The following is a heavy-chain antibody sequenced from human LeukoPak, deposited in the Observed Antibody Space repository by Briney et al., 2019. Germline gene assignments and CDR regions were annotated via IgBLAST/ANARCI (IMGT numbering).Heavy chain of an antibody. D-gene: IGHD6-19*01. J-gene: IGHJ4*02. V-gene: IGHV3-23*01. CDR3: ANRPGGAVTGYFDY. Sequence: GGSLGLSCAASGFTFSSYAMSWVRQAPGKGLEWVSSISGSGGNTYYTDSVKGRFTISRDNSKNTLYLQVNSLRAEDTAVYYCANRPGGAVTGYFDYWGQGTLVTVSS. CDR2: ISGSGGNT. CDR1: GFTFSSYA.